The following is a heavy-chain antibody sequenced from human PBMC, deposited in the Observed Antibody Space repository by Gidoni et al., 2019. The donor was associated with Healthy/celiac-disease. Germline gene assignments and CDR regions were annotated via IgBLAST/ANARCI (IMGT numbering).Heavy chain of an antibody. V-gene: IGHV3-23*01. Sequence: EVQLLESGGGLVQAGGSLRLSCAASGHPFRGHAMSWARQAPGKGLTWVSAISGGGYTTYYADSVKGRFTISRDGSGSTVYLQMNSLRAEDTAVYYCAKDPQSSLVRQWELLTLYFHHWGQGTLVTVSS. CDR3: AKDPQSSLVRQWELLTLYFHH. CDR2: ISGGGYTT. J-gene: IGHJ4*02. D-gene: IGHD1-26*01. CDR1: GHPFRGHA.